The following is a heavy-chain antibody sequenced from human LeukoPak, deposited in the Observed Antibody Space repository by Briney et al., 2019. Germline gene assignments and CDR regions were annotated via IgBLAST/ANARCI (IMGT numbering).Heavy chain of an antibody. J-gene: IGHJ5*02. D-gene: IGHD6-19*01. Sequence: SETLSLTCTVSGGSISSSSYYWGWIRQPPGTGLEWIGSIYYSGSTYYNPSLKSRVTISVDTSKNQFSLKLSSVTAADTAVYYCARATYSSKGNWFDRWGQGTLVTVSS. CDR2: IYYSGST. V-gene: IGHV4-39*07. CDR1: GGSISSSSYY. CDR3: ARATYSSKGNWFDR.